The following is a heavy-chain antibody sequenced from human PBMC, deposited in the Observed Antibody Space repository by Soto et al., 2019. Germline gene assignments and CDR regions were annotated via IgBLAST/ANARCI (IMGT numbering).Heavy chain of an antibody. CDR1: GGSFSGYY. D-gene: IGHD3-22*01. CDR3: ARGMYDSSGYFLDY. Sequence: SETLSLTCAVYGGSFSGYYWSWIRQPPGKGLEWIGEINHSGSTNYNPSLKSRVTISVDRSKNQFSLKLSSVTAADTAVYYCARGMYDSSGYFLDYWGQGTMVTVSS. J-gene: IGHJ4*02. CDR2: INHSGST. V-gene: IGHV4-34*01.